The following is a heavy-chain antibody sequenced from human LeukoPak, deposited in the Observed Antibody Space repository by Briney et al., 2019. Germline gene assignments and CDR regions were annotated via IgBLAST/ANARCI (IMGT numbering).Heavy chain of an antibody. Sequence: GGSLRLSCAASGFTFSSYEMNWVRQAPGKGLEWVSYISSSGSTIYYADSVKGRFTISRDNAKNSLYLQMNSLRAEDTAVYYRARDWGSWFDPWGQGTLVTVSS. V-gene: IGHV3-48*03. CDR2: ISSSGSTI. CDR1: GFTFSSYE. CDR3: ARDWGSWFDP. D-gene: IGHD3-16*01. J-gene: IGHJ5*02.